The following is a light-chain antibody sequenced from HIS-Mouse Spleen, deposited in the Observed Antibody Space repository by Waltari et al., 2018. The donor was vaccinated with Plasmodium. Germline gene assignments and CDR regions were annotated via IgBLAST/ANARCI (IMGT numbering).Light chain of an antibody. V-gene: IGLV3-21*03. CDR1: NIGSNS. CDR3: QVWDSSSDHPV. Sequence: SYVLTQPPSVSVAPGKTARITCGGNNIGSNSVHWYQQKPGQAPVLVVYDDSARPSGSPERFSGSNSGNTATVTISRVEAGDEADYYCQVWDSSSDHPVFGGGTKLTVL. J-gene: IGLJ3*02. CDR2: DDS.